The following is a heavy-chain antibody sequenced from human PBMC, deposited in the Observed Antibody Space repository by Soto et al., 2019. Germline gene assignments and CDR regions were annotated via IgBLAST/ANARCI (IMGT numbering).Heavy chain of an antibody. D-gene: IGHD5-12*01. Sequence: QVQLVESGGGVVQPGRSLRLSCAASGFTFSSYGMHWVRQAPGKGLEWVAVISYDGSNKYYADSVKGRFTISRDNSKNTRYLQMNSLRAEDTAVYYCASVNIVATITPDLDYWGPGTLVTVSS. CDR3: ASVNIVATITPDLDY. CDR2: ISYDGSNK. CDR1: GFTFSSYG. J-gene: IGHJ4*02. V-gene: IGHV3-30*03.